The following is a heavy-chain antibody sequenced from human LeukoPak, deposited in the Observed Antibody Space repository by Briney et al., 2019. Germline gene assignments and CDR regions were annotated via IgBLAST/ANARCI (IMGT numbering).Heavy chain of an antibody. Sequence: GGSLRLSCGASGFSFTTYWMSWVRQAPGKGLEWVANIKQDGTEKYYVDSVKGRFTISRDYARNSLYLQLNSLRAEDTAVYYCARGGAAGTGNDYWGQGTLVTVSS. CDR1: GFSFTTYW. CDR2: IKQDGTEK. V-gene: IGHV3-7*01. J-gene: IGHJ4*02. CDR3: ARGGAAGTGNDY. D-gene: IGHD6-13*01.